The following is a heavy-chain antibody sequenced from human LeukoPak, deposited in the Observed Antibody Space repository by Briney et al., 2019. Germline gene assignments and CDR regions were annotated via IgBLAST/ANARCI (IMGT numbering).Heavy chain of an antibody. CDR2: IKQDGSEK. V-gene: IGHV3-7*01. J-gene: IGHJ4*02. CDR1: GFTFSNYA. D-gene: IGHD1-7*01. Sequence: GGSLRLSCAASGFTFSNYAMSWVRQAPGKGLEWVANIKQDGSEKYYVDSVKGRFTISRDNAKNSLYLQMNSLRAEDTAVYYCAREDWNYGVFDYWGQGTLVTVSS. CDR3: AREDWNYGVFDY.